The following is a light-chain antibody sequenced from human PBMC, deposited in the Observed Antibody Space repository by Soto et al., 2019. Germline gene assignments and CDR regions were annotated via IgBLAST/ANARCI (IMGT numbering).Light chain of an antibody. CDR3: QQDNNWPYT. CDR2: GAS. Sequence: EIVMTQSPATLSVSPGERATLSCRASQSVGSNLAWYQQKPGQAPRLLIYGASTRATGIPARFSGSGSGTEFTLTISSLQSEDFAVYYCQQDNNWPYTFGQGTKVDIK. J-gene: IGKJ2*01. V-gene: IGKV3-15*01. CDR1: QSVGSN.